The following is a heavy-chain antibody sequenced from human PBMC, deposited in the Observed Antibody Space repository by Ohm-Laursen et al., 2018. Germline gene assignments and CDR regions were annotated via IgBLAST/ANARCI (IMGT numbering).Heavy chain of an antibody. CDR2: ISTSVTTT. V-gene: IGHV3-48*03. J-gene: IGHJ4*02. D-gene: IGHD3-22*01. CDR1: GFTFSSYE. CDR3: ARGYYDSSGYLNFDY. Sequence: SLRLSCAASGFTFSSYEMNWVRQAPGKGLEWVSFISTSVTTTYYADSVKGRFTISRDNAKNTLYLQMYSLRAGDTAVYYCARGYYDSSGYLNFDYWGQGTLVTVSS.